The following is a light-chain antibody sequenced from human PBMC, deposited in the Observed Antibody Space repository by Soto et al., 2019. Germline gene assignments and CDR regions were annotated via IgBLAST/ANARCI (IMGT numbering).Light chain of an antibody. CDR3: HRFGNSPPWT. CDR1: QSLSSSY. J-gene: IGKJ1*01. Sequence: EIVLTQSPGTLSLSPGERATLSCRASQSLSSSYLAWYQQKPGQAPRLLIYGTSIRATGIPDRFSGSGSGTDFTLTITRLEPEDFAVYYCHRFGNSPPWTFGQGTKVEFK. CDR2: GTS. V-gene: IGKV3-20*01.